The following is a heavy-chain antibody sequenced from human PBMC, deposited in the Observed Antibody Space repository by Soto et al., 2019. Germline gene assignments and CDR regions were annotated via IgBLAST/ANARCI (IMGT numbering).Heavy chain of an antibody. CDR3: ARAVPPPKVPAGVNI. D-gene: IGHD2-2*01. CDR2: IHYSGST. V-gene: IGHV4-31*03. Sequence: QVQLQESGPGLVKPSQTLSLTCTVSGGSISSGGYYWSWIRQHPATGLEWIGYIHYSGSTYYNPSLKSRVTISGDTSKNQFSLKLSSVTAADTAVYYCARAVPPPKVPAGVNIWGQGTMVTVSS. J-gene: IGHJ3*02. CDR1: GGSISSGGYY.